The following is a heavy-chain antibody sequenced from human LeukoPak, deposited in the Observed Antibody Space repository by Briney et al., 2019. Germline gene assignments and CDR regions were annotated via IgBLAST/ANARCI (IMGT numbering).Heavy chain of an antibody. CDR3: ARANFLYCSSTTCLFDY. CDR2: INPNDGDT. Sequence: ASVKVSCKASGYTFTDYYMHWVRQAPGQGFEWMGWINPNDGDTNYAQKFQGRVTMTGDTSISTAHMEVSRLRSDDTAVYYCARANFLYCSSTTCLFDYWGQGTLVTVSS. V-gene: IGHV1-2*02. CDR1: GYTFTDYY. D-gene: IGHD2-2*01. J-gene: IGHJ4*02.